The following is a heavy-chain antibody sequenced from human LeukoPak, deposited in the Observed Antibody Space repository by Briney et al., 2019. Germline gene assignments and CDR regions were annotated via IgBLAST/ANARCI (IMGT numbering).Heavy chain of an antibody. CDR1: GYSFTSYW. J-gene: IGHJ2*01. V-gene: IGHV5-10-1*01. CDR3: ARGMRTLDWYFGH. Sequence: GESLKISCKGSGYSFTSYWISWVRQMPGKGLEWMGTIDPTDSYINKSPSFQGHVTISADKSISTAYLQWSSLKASDTAIYYCARGMRTLDWYFGHWGRGTLVTVSS. CDR2: IDPTDSYI. D-gene: IGHD6-13*01.